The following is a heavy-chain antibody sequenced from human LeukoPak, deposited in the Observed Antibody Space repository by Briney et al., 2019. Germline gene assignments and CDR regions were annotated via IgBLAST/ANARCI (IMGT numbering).Heavy chain of an antibody. J-gene: IGHJ6*03. Sequence: GGSLRLSCAASGFTFSTFAMIWVRQPPGKGLEWVSSIFPSGGEIHYADSVRGRFTISRDNSKNTLYLQMNSLRAEDTAAYYCAKEGCSGGSCYGYYYYMDVWGKGTTVTISS. CDR1: GFTFSTFA. CDR2: IFPSGGEI. D-gene: IGHD2-15*01. V-gene: IGHV3-23*01. CDR3: AKEGCSGGSCYGYYYYMDV.